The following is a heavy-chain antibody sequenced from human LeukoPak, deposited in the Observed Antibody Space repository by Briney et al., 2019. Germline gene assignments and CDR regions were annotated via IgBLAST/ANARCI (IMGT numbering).Heavy chain of an antibody. CDR1: GGSFSGYY. CDR2: INHSGST. CDR3: XXXXXSYYNAVYYFDY. D-gene: IGHD3-10*01. V-gene: IGHV4-34*01. J-gene: IGHJ4*02. Sequence: PSETLSLTCAVYGGSFSGYYWSWIRQPPGKGLEWIGEINHSGSTYYNPSLKSRVTISVDTSKNQFSLKLSSVTAADTAVYYCXXXXXSYYNAVYYFDYWGQGTLVTVSS.